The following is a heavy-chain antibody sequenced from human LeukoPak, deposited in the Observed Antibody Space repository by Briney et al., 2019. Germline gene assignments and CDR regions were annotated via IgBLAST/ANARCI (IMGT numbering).Heavy chain of an antibody. D-gene: IGHD2/OR15-2a*01. CDR3: ARKSDNSYYFDY. CDR2: INPGGGST. V-gene: IGHV1-46*01. J-gene: IGHJ4*02. CDR1: GYIFTNYH. Sequence: ASVKVSCKASGYIFTNYHVHWVRQAPGQGLEWMGIINPGGGSTSYAQKFQGRVTMTRDTSTNTVYMELSSLRSEDTAVYYCARKSDNSYYFDYWGQGTLVTVSS.